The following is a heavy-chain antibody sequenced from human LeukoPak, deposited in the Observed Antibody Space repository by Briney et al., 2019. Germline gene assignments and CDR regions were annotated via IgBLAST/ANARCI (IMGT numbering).Heavy chain of an antibody. CDR3: ARGGYTYGHDY. CDR2: IHNDGSRA. Sequence: AGGSLRLSCAASGFTFSRYWMHWVRQAPGKGLLWVSHIHNDGSRADYADSVEGRFTISRDNAKNTLYLQMNSLRAEDTAVYYCARGGYTYGHDYWGQGTLVTVSS. V-gene: IGHV3-74*01. J-gene: IGHJ4*02. CDR1: GFTFSRYW. D-gene: IGHD5-18*01.